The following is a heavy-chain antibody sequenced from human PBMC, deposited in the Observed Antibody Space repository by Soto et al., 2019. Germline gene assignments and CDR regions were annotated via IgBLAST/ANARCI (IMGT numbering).Heavy chain of an antibody. CDR1: GGSISSYY. D-gene: IGHD4-4*01. CDR3: ARDYSNYASDYYYYGMDV. CDR2: IYYSGST. V-gene: IGHV4-59*01. Sequence: SETLSLTCTVSGGSISSYYWSWIRQPPGKGLEWIGYIYYSGSTNYNPSLKSRVTISVDTSKNQFSLKLSSVTAADTAVYYCARDYSNYASDYYYYGMDVWGQGTTVTVSS. J-gene: IGHJ6*02.